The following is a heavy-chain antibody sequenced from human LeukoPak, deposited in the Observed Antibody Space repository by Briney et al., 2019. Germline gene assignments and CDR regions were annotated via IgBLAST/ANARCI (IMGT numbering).Heavy chain of an antibody. J-gene: IGHJ1*01. CDR1: GFTFSSYG. D-gene: IGHD2-15*01. Sequence: PGRSLRLSCAASGFTFSSYGMHWVRQAPGKGLEWVAVIWYDGSNKYYADSVKGRFTISRDNSKNTLYLQMNSLRAEDTAVYYCARESSPGRVYFQHWGQGTLVTVSS. CDR3: ARESSPGRVYFQH. V-gene: IGHV3-33*08. CDR2: IWYDGSNK.